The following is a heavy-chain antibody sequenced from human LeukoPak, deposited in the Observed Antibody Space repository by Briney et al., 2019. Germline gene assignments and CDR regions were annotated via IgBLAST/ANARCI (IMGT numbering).Heavy chain of an antibody. CDR1: GFTVNSNY. D-gene: IGHD1-26*01. CDR2: IHGGGST. Sequence: PGGSLRLSCVASGFTVNSNYIIWVRQAPGKGLEWVSVIHGGGSTYYTDSVKGRFTISRDNYKNTVYLQMNSLRAEDTAVYYCARGPSGSYWMGFDYWGQGTLVSVSS. J-gene: IGHJ4*02. CDR3: ARGPSGSYWMGFDY. V-gene: IGHV3-66*01.